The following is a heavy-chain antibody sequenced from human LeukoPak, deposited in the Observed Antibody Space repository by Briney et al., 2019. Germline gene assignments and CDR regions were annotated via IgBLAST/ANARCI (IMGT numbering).Heavy chain of an antibody. CDR1: GFTFSSYA. V-gene: IGHV3-23*01. Sequence: GSLRLSCAASGFTFSSYAMSWVRPAPGKGLEWVLAISGSGGSTYYADSVKGRFTISRDNSKNTLYLQMNSLRAEDTAVYYCARVEAYYYDSSGLHGIWGQGTMVTVSS. CDR3: ARVEAYYYDSSGLHGI. J-gene: IGHJ3*02. D-gene: IGHD3-22*01. CDR2: ISGSGGST.